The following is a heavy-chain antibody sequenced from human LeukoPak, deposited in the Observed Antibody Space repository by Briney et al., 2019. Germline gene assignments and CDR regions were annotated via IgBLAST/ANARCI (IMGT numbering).Heavy chain of an antibody. CDR2: IYYSGST. CDR1: GGSISSGGYY. Sequence: SETLSLTCTVSGGSISSGGYYWSWIRQHPGKGLEWIGYIYYSGSTYYNPSLKSRVTISVDTSKNQFSLKLSSVTAADTAVYYCARSPCGRYYDFWSGYLFPYYFDYWGQGTLVTVSS. CDR3: ARSPCGRYYDFWSGYLFPYYFDY. D-gene: IGHD3-3*01. J-gene: IGHJ4*02. V-gene: IGHV4-31*03.